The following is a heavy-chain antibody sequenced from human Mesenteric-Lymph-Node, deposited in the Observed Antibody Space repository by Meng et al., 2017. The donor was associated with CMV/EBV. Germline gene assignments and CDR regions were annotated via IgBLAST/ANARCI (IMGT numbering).Heavy chain of an antibody. D-gene: IGHD2-15*01. CDR1: GYSFTNYW. J-gene: IGHJ6*02. CDR2: IYPGDSDT. CDR3: ARHGLGGCFGGRCFTSFYYYGMDV. Sequence: GESLKISCKGSGYSFTNYWIGWVRQMPGKGLEWMGNIYPGDSDTKYSPSFQGQVTISADKSITTAYLQWSSLKASDTAMYYCARHGLGGCFGGRCFTSFYYYGMDVWGQGTTVTVSS. V-gene: IGHV5-51*01.